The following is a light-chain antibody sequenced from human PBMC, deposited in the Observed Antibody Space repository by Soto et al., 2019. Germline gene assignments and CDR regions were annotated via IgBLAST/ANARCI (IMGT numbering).Light chain of an antibody. CDR3: QQYKDWPPLT. CDR1: QNIKIN. J-gene: IGKJ4*01. CDR2: GAS. V-gene: IGKV3D-15*01. Sequence: EIVMTQSPLTLSVSPGERATLSCRASQNIKINLAWYQQRPGQAPRVLIYGASSRASGIPDRFSGSGSGTDFTLTINRLEPDDFEFYYCQQYKDWPPLTFCGGTRVEIK.